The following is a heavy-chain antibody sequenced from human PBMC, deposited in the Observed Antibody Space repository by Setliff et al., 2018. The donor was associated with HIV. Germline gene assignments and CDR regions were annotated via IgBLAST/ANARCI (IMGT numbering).Heavy chain of an antibody. CDR3: ARDFHVLGYCSADSCPYDASDV. D-gene: IGHD2-15*01. Sequence: ASVKVSCKASGGTFSAYAVNWVRQAPGQGLEWMGRIISILGTPNYSHKFQGRVTITADKSTTTTYMELSSLRSDDTVIYYCARDFHVLGYCSADSCPYDASDVWGQGTMVTVSS. V-gene: IGHV1-69*04. CDR2: IISILGTP. J-gene: IGHJ3*01. CDR1: GGTFSAYA.